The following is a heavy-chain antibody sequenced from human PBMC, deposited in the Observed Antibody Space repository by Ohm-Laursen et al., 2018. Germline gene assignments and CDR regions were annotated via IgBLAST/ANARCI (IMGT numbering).Heavy chain of an antibody. CDR3: ARGSTGLRRSESSLDY. V-gene: IGHV4-38-2*01. D-gene: IGHD4-17*01. J-gene: IGHJ4*02. CDR1: GDSIGSGYY. Sequence: GTLSLTCGVSGDSIGSGYYWGWIRQPPGKGLEWIGSFYHSGNTYYSPSLKSRVTISIDTSKNQFSLRLTSVTASDTAVYYCARGSTGLRRSESSLDYWGQGILVTVSS. CDR2: FYHSGNT.